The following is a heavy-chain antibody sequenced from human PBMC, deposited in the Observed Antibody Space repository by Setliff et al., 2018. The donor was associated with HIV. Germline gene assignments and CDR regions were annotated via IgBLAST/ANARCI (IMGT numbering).Heavy chain of an antibody. V-gene: IGHV4-61*05. D-gene: IGHD3-16*01. CDR3: ARRTFGSGRIDP. Sequence: SETLSLTCTVSGGSLSSSNYYCGWIRQPPGKGLEWIGYVFYNGDTAYNPSLKSRLTISIDTSKNQFSLKLNSVTATDTAVYYCARRTFGSGRIDPWGQGTLVTVSS. CDR1: GGSLSSSNYY. J-gene: IGHJ5*02. CDR2: VFYNGDT.